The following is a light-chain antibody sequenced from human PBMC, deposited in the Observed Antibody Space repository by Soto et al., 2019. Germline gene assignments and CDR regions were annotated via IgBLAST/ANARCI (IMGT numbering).Light chain of an antibody. Sequence: EIVLTQSPGTLSLSPGERATLSCRASQSVSSSYLAWYQQKPSQAPSRLIGGASSSATGIPERLSCSGSAASFTVTISRLEPEDFAVYYCQQYDSSFLTFGRGNKVEIK. CDR3: QQYDSSFLT. CDR1: QSVSSSY. V-gene: IGKV3-20*01. J-gene: IGKJ4*01. CDR2: GAS.